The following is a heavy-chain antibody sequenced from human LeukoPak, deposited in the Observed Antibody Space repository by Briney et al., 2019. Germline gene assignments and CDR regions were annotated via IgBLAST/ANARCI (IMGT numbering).Heavy chain of an antibody. V-gene: IGHV4-59*08. J-gene: IGHJ6*02. CDR3: ARGVCTSTSCFAGDYGMDV. CDR2: ISYSGST. CDR1: GGSISSYY. Sequence: PSETLSLTCTVSGGSISSYYWSWIRQPPAKGLEWIGYISYSGSTKYNPSLKSRVTISVYTSKNHFSLKLGSVTAADTAVYYCARGVCTSTSCFAGDYGMDVWGQGTTVTVSS. D-gene: IGHD2-2*01.